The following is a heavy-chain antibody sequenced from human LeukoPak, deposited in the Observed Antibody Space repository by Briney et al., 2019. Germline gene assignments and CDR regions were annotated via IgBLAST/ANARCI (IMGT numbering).Heavy chain of an antibody. J-gene: IGHJ6*03. V-gene: IGHV4-61*05. CDR2: IHYSGST. CDR1: GGSISSSSYY. CDR3: ARTTMVRGTYYMDV. Sequence: PSETLSLTCTVSGGSISSSSYYWGWIRQPPGKGLQWIGCIHYSGSTNYSPSLKSRVTISVDTSKNQFSLKLSSVTAADTAVYYCARTTMVRGTYYMDVWGKGTTVTISS. D-gene: IGHD3-10*01.